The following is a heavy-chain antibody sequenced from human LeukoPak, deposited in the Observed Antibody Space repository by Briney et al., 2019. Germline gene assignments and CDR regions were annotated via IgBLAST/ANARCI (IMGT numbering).Heavy chain of an antibody. CDR2: IRFDGNSK. CDR1: GFTFSSYG. J-gene: IGHJ4*02. CDR3: AKRVFTWELLD. D-gene: IGHD1-26*01. Sequence: PGGSLRLSCAASGFTFSSYGMHWVRQAPGKGLEWVAFIRFDGNSKNFADSVKGRFTISRDNSKNTLYPQMNSLRVEDTAVYYCAKRVFTWELLDWGQGTLVTVSS. V-gene: IGHV3-30*02.